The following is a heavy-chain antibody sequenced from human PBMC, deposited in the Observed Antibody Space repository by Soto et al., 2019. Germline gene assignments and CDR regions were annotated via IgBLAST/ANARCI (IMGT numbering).Heavy chain of an antibody. CDR2: INLDGSST. CDR3: ARGWGFTDY. J-gene: IGHJ4*02. D-gene: IGHD7-27*01. V-gene: IGHV3-74*01. Sequence: EQLQESGPGLVKPSQTLSLTCTVSGGSMNSHDYYWSWIRQAPGKGLVWVSRINLDGSSTDYAPSVKGRFTISRDNAKNTLYLQMNSLAADDTAVYYCARGWGFTDYWGRGTLVTVSS. CDR1: GGSMNSHDYY.